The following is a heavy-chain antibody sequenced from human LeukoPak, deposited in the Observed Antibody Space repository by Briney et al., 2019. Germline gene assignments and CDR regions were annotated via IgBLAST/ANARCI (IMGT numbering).Heavy chain of an antibody. Sequence: SETLSLTCTVSGGSISSYYWSWIRQHPGKGLEWIGYIYYSGGTNYNHSLKSRVTISVDTSKTQFSLKLSSVTAADTVVYYCARESSSWYRAAGVGGDHAFDIWGQGTMVTVSS. CDR3: ARESSSWYRAAGVGGDHAFDI. J-gene: IGHJ3*02. CDR1: GGSISSYY. D-gene: IGHD6-13*01. V-gene: IGHV4-59*01. CDR2: IYYSGGT.